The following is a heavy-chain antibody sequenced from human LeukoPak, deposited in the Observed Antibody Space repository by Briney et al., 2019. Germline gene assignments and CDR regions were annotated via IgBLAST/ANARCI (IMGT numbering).Heavy chain of an antibody. CDR1: GFTFSSYW. J-gene: IGHJ5*02. CDR3: ARDLVVVPAAMLAYNWFDP. V-gene: IGHV3-7*01. Sequence: GGSLRLSCAASGFTFSSYWMSWVRQAPGKGLEWVANIKQDGSEKYYVDSVKGRFTISRDNAKNSLYLQMNSLRAEDTAVYYCARDLVVVPAAMLAYNWFDPWGQGTLVTVSS. D-gene: IGHD2-2*01. CDR2: IKQDGSEK.